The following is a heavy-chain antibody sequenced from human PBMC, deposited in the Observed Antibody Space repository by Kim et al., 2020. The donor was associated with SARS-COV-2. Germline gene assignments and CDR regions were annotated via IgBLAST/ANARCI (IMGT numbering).Heavy chain of an antibody. D-gene: IGHD3-9*01. CDR2: ISSSSNYI. CDR3: ARDTAWLRNDWYLDY. CDR1: GFTFSYYR. J-gene: IGHJ4*01. V-gene: IGHV3-21*01. Sequence: GGSLRLSCAASGFTFSYYRINWVRQAPGKGLEWVSFISSSSNYIYYADSVKGRFTISRDNAKNSLFLQMSSLRAEDTAVYYCARDTAWLRNDWYLDYCG.